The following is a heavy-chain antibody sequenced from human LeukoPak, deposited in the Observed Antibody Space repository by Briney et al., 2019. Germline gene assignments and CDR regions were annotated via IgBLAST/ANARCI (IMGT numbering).Heavy chain of an antibody. V-gene: IGHV3-30*04. CDR1: GFTFSSYA. Sequence: PARSLRLSCAASGFTFSSYAMHWVRQPPGKGLEWVAVISYDGSNKYYADSVKGRFTISRDNSKNSLYLQMNSPRAEDTAVYYCARDGGRYCSGGSCYYFDYWGQGTLVTVSS. D-gene: IGHD2-15*01. J-gene: IGHJ4*02. CDR2: ISYDGSNK. CDR3: ARDGGRYCSGGSCYYFDY.